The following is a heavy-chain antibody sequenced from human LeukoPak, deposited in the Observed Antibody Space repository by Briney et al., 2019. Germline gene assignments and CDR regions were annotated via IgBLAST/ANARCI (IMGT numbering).Heavy chain of an antibody. J-gene: IGHJ4*02. Sequence: GGSLRLSCAASGFTFSSNYMSWVRQAPGKGLEWVSVIYSGGSTYYSDSVKGRFTISRDNSKNTLYLQMNSLRAEDTAVYYCARGVDYYGSGLDYWGQGTLVTVSS. D-gene: IGHD3-10*01. CDR3: ARGVDYYGSGLDY. CDR2: IYSGGST. V-gene: IGHV3-53*01. CDR1: GFTFSSNY.